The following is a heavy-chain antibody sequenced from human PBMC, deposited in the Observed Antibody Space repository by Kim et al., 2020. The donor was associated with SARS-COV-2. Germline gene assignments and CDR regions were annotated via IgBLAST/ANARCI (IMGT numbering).Heavy chain of an antibody. CDR3: ARLVGPTSAAFDI. D-gene: IGHD1-26*01. Sequence: KYAQKLPGRLTLTTDTSTNTAYLDLRSLGSDDTAVYYCARLVGPTSAAFDIWGQGTMVIVSS. J-gene: IGHJ3*02. V-gene: IGHV1-18*01.